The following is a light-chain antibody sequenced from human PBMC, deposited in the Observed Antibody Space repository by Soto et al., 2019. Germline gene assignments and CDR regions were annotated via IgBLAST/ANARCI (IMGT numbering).Light chain of an antibody. CDR2: DAS. CDR3: QQYNSYST. J-gene: IGKJ1*01. V-gene: IGKV1-5*01. CDR1: QSISSW. Sequence: DIQLTQSPSTLSASVGDRVTINCRASQSISSWLAWYQQKPGKAPKLLIYDASSLESGVPSRFSGSGSGTEFTLTISSLKPDDFATYYCQQYNSYSTFGQGTKVDIK.